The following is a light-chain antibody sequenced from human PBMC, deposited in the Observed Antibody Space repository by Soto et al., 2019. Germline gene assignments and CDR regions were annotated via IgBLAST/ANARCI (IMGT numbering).Light chain of an antibody. CDR1: QSVLYSSNNKNY. CDR3: QQHYSTPLT. CDR2: WAS. V-gene: IGKV4-1*01. Sequence: DIVMTQSPDSLAVSLGERATINCKSSQSVLYSSNNKNYLAWYQQKPGQPPKLLISWASIRESGVPERFSGSGSGTDFTPTISSLQAVDVAVYYCQQHYSTPLTFGQGSKVEIK. J-gene: IGKJ1*01.